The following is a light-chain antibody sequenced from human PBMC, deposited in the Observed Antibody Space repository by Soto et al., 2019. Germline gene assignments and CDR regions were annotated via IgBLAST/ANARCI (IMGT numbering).Light chain of an antibody. J-gene: IGKJ4*01. Sequence: AIRMTQSPSSFSASTGDRVTITCRASQDISSYLAWYQQKPGKAPKVLIYAASPLQSGVPSRFSGSGSGTDFTLTSSGLQSEDFATYYCQQYHTYPPLTFGGGTKVEIK. CDR3: QQYHTYPPLT. CDR2: AAS. V-gene: IGKV1-8*01. CDR1: QDISSY.